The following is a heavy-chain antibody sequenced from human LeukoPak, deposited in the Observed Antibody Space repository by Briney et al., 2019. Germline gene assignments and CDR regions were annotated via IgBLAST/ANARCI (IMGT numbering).Heavy chain of an antibody. Sequence: GGSLRLSCAASGFTFSSYWMSWVRQAPGKGLEWVANIKQDGSEKYYVDSVKGRFTISRDNAMNSLYLQMNSLRAEDTAIYYCARSLPYGTTWYGRSDFWGQGTLVTVSS. CDR2: IKQDGSEK. J-gene: IGHJ4*02. CDR3: ARSLPYGTTWYGRSDF. CDR1: GFTFSSYW. V-gene: IGHV3-7*03. D-gene: IGHD6-13*01.